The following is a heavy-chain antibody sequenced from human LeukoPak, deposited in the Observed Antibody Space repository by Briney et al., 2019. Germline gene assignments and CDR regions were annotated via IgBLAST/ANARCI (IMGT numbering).Heavy chain of an antibody. CDR1: GFIFSSFW. CDR3: VRDLPDY. V-gene: IGHV3-7*01. J-gene: IGHJ4*02. Sequence: GGSLRLSCAASGFIFSSFWMGWVRQAPGKGLEWVANIKGDGSKTFYVDSVKGRFTISRDNAKNSLYLQMNSLKAEDTAVYYCVRDLPDYWGQGTLVTVSS. CDR2: IKGDGSKT.